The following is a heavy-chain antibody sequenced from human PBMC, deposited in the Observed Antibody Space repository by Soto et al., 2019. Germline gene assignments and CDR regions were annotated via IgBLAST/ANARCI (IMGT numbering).Heavy chain of an antibody. CDR3: ARGKLTFGGVIVYYFDY. CDR1: GFTFSSYA. CDR2: ISYDGRKK. V-gene: IGHV3-30*04. D-gene: IGHD3-16*02. J-gene: IGHJ4*02. Sequence: QVQLVESGGGVVQPGRSLRLSCAASGFTFSSYAMHWVRQAPGKGLEWVAVISYDGRKKYYADSVKGRFSISRDNSKNTLYLQMNSLIAEDTAVYYCARGKLTFGGVIVYYFDYWGQGTLVTVSS.